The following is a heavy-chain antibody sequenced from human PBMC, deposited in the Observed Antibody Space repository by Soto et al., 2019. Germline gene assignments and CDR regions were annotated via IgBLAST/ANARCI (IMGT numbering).Heavy chain of an antibody. D-gene: IGHD3-10*02. J-gene: IGHJ4*02. CDR2: IYYSGST. Sequence: SETLSLTCAVSGDSISSYYWSWIRQPPGKGLEWIGYIYYSGSTNYNPSLESRVSISVDTSKNQFSLKLSSVTAADTAVYYCARVNVNRGYYFDYWGQGTLVTVSS. V-gene: IGHV4-59*12. CDR1: GDSISSYY. CDR3: ARVNVNRGYYFDY.